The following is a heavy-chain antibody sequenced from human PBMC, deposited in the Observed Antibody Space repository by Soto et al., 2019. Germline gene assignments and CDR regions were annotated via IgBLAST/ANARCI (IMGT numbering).Heavy chain of an antibody. Sequence: VTLSLTCSVSGGSVRSARYYWSWTRQPPGKGLEWIGYIFFSGSTYYNPSLKSRVTISVDTSKHQFSLRLSSITAAETAVYYCARPIGSYYGDLDYWGQGTLVTFSS. J-gene: IGHJ4*02. D-gene: IGHD1-26*01. CDR1: GGSVRSARYY. CDR2: IFFSGST. V-gene: IGHV4-61*01. CDR3: ARPIGSYYGDLDY.